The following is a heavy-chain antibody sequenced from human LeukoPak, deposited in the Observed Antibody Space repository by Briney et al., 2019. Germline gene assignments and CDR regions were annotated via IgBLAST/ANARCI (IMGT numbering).Heavy chain of an antibody. D-gene: IGHD2-21*02. CDR3: ARSLAYCGGDCYSSWFDP. J-gene: IGHJ5*02. V-gene: IGHV1-69*04. CDR1: GGTFSSYA. Sequence: VASVKVSCKASGGTFSSYAISWVRQAPGQGLEWMGRIIPILGIANYAQKFQDRVTITADKSTSTAYMELSSLRSEDTAVYYCARSLAYCGGDCYSSWFDPWGQGTLVTVSS. CDR2: IIPILGIA.